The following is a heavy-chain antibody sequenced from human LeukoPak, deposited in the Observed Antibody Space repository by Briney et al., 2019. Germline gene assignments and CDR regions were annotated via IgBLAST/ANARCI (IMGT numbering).Heavy chain of an antibody. J-gene: IGHJ4*02. CDR2: IYTSGST. D-gene: IGHD3-10*01. V-gene: IGHV4-4*07. Sequence: SETLSLTCTVSGSSISSYYWSWIRQPAGKGLEWIGRIYTSGSTNYNPSLKSRVTMSVDTSKNQFSLKLSSVTAADTAVYYCARDQAGGYYGSGSRFDYWGQGTLVTVSS. CDR3: ARDQAGGYYGSGSRFDY. CDR1: GSSISSYY.